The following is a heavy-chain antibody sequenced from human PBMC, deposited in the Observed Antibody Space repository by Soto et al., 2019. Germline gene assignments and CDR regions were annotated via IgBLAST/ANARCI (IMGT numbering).Heavy chain of an antibody. CDR1: GGTFSSYA. Sequence: GASVKVSCKASGGTFSSYAISWVRQAPGQGLEWMGGIIPIFGTANYAQKFQGRVTITADESTSTAYMELSSLRSEDTAVYYCAREGNYDFWSGYSRRRGSSYYYYGMDVWGQGTTVTVSS. J-gene: IGHJ6*02. CDR3: AREGNYDFWSGYSRRRGSSYYYYGMDV. V-gene: IGHV1-69*13. CDR2: IIPIFGTA. D-gene: IGHD3-3*01.